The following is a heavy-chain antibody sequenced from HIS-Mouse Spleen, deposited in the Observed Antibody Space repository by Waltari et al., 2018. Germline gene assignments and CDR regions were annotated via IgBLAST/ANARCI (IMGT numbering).Heavy chain of an antibody. J-gene: IGHJ2*01. V-gene: IGHV4-59*01. CDR2: YYSGST. CDR3: ARASRDLLLPRYFDL. CDR1: VGSISSYY. Sequence: QVQLQESGPGLVKPSETLSLTCTVSVGSISSYYWIWIRQPPGKGLEWIGYYSGSTNYNPSLKSRVTISVDTSKNQFSLKLSSVTAADTAVYYCARASRDLLLPRYFDLWGRGTLVTVSS.